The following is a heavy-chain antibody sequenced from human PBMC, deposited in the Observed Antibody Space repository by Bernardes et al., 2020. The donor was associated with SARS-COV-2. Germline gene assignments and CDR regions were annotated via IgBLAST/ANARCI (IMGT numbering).Heavy chain of an antibody. D-gene: IGHD3-22*01. CDR2: ILSDGSNK. CDR1: GFIFRHYG. V-gene: IGHV3-33*08. CDR3: ARPAYYDPRDYRIDF. J-gene: IGHJ4*02. Sequence: GGSLRLSCTTSGFIFRHYGIHWVRQSPVKALKWMAIILSDGSNKYYADSAKGRFTISRDNSKDTVYLDMNSLRDDDTAIYHCARPAYYDPRDYRIDFWGQGTLVTVSS.